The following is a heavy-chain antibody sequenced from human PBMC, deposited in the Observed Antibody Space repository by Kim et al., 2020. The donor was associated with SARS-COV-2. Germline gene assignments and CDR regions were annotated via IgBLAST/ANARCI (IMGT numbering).Heavy chain of an antibody. CDR3: ARDGGSSGWLYYFDY. J-gene: IGHJ4*02. Sequence: QKFQGRVTITRDTSASTAYMELSSLRSEDTAVYYCARDGGSSGWLYYFDYWGQGTLVTVSS. V-gene: IGHV1-3*01. D-gene: IGHD6-19*01.